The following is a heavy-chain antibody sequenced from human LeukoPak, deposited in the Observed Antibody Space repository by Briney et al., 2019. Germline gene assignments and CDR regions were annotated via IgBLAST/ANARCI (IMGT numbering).Heavy chain of an antibody. CDR1: GFTFSSYG. D-gene: IGHD2-2*01. CDR2: ISYDGSNK. Sequence: GGSLRLSCAASGFTFSSYGMHWVRQAPGKGLEWVAVISYDGSNKYYADSVKGRFTISRDNSKNTLYLQMNSLGAEDTAVYYCARDIVVVPAAPFDCWGQGTLVTVSS. J-gene: IGHJ4*02. V-gene: IGHV3-30*03. CDR3: ARDIVVVPAAPFDC.